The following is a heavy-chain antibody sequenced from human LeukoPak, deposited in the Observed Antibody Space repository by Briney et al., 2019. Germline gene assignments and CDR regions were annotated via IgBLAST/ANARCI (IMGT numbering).Heavy chain of an antibody. Sequence: GGSLRLSCGASGLTFSTYSMNWVRQAPGKGLEWVSYISSDSGTIYYADSVKGRFTISRDNAKNSLYLQMNSLRAEDTAVYYCATRIYGDYDWDAFDIWGQGTMVTVSS. CDR2: ISSDSGTI. J-gene: IGHJ3*02. V-gene: IGHV3-48*04. CDR3: ATRIYGDYDWDAFDI. D-gene: IGHD4-17*01. CDR1: GLTFSTYS.